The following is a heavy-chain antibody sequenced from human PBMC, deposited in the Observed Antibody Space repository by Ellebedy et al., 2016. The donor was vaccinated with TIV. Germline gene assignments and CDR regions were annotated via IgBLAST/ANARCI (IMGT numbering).Heavy chain of an antibody. J-gene: IGHJ4*02. CDR1: GYTFTGYY. D-gene: IGHD5-18*01. CDR3: ARDSPPWAMVNY. CDR2: INPNSGGT. V-gene: IGHV1-2*02. Sequence: ASVKVSXXASGYTFTGYYMHWVRQAPGQGLEWMGWINPNSGGTNYAQKLQGRVTMTTDTSTSTAYMELRSLRSDDTAVYYCARDSPPWAMVNYWGQGTLVTVSS.